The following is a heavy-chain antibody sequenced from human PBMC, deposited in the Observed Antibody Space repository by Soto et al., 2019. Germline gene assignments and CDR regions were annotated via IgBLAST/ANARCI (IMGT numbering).Heavy chain of an antibody. CDR2: IYHSGNT. D-gene: IGHD1-26*01. CDR1: GGSISSSNW. J-gene: IGHJ5*02. CDR3: ATLHPRVVASLLPIPT. Sequence: VQLRQSGPGLVKPSGTLSLTCAVSGGSISSSNWWPWVRQAPGKGLEWIGEIYHSGNTYYNPSLKGRVPKTVDNSNHRVSRKLNSVAASDTAVYYCATLHPRVVASLLPIPTWGQGTLITLSS. V-gene: IGHV4-4*02.